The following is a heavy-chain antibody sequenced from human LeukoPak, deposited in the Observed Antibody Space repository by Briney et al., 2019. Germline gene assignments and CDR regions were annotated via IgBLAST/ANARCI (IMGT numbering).Heavy chain of an antibody. D-gene: IGHD2-15*01. CDR2: IYYSGST. V-gene: IGHV4-59*12. CDR1: GGSINSYY. J-gene: IGHJ1*01. CDR3: ARARGGSSWSGDFQH. Sequence: SETLSLTCTVSGGSINSYYWSWLRQAPGKGLEWIWSIYYSGSTNYNPSLESRVNISVDTSKNQFSLKVSSVTAADTAVYYGARARGGSSWSGDFQHWGQGTLVTISS.